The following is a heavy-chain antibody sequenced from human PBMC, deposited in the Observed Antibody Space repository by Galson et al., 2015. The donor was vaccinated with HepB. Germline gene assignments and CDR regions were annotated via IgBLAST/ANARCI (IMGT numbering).Heavy chain of an antibody. V-gene: IGHV3-48*01. J-gene: IGHJ4*02. CDR1: GFTFSSYS. CDR2: ISSSSSTI. Sequence: SLRLSCAASGFTFSSYSMNWVRQAPGKGLEWVSYISSSSSTIYYADSVKGRFTISRDNSKNTLYLQMNSLRAEDTAVYYCAKASSSWYFDYWGQGTLVTVSS. CDR3: AKASSSWYFDY. D-gene: IGHD6-13*01.